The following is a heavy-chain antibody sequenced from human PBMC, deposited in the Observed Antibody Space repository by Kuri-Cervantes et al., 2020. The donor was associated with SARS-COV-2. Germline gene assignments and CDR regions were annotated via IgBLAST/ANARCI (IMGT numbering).Heavy chain of an antibody. Sequence: GGSLRLSCAASGFTFSSYAMSWVRQAPGKGLEWVSAISGSGGSTYYADSVKGRFTISRDNSKNTLYLQMNSLRAEDTAVYYCAKDFGTHYDSSGYLKYWGQGTLVTVSS. CDR2: ISGSGGST. CDR3: AKDFGTHYDSSGYLKY. CDR1: GFTFSSYA. V-gene: IGHV3-23*01. D-gene: IGHD3-22*01. J-gene: IGHJ1*01.